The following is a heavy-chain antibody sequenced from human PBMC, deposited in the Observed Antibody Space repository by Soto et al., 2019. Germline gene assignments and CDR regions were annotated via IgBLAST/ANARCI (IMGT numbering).Heavy chain of an antibody. Sequence: SETLSLTCTVSGGSISSYYWSWIRQPPGKGLEWIGYIYYSGSTNYNPSLKSRVTISVDTSKNQFSLKLSSVTAADTAVYYYARHRDYDYFDYWGQGTLVTVSS. V-gene: IGHV4-59*08. CDR2: IYYSGST. CDR1: GGSISSYY. CDR3: ARHRDYDYFDY. J-gene: IGHJ4*02. D-gene: IGHD3-16*01.